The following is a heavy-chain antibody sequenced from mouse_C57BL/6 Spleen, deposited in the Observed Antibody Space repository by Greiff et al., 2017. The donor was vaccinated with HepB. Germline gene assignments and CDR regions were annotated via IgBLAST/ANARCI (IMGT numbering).Heavy chain of an antibody. V-gene: IGHV1-53*01. J-gene: IGHJ4*01. Sequence: VKLQQPGTELVKPGASVKLSCKASGYTFTSYWMHWVKQRPGQGLEWIGNINPSNGGTNYNEKFKGKATLTADKSSSTAYMELRSLTSEDSAVYFCARFYYGRADAMDYWGQGTSVTVSS. CDR1: GYTFTSYW. CDR2: INPSNGGT. CDR3: ARFYYGRADAMDY. D-gene: IGHD1-1*01.